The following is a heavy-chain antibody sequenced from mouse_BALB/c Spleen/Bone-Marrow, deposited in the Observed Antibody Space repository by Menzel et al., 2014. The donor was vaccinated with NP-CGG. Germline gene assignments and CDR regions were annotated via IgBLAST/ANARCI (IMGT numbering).Heavy chain of an antibody. CDR2: ISPGDGVI. J-gene: IGHJ3*01. V-gene: IGHV1S53*02. CDR3: KRSLGRFAY. CDR1: GYTFTDHA. D-gene: IGHD4-1*01. Sequence: QVQLQQSDAELVKPGASVKISCKASGYTFTDHAIHWVKPKPKQGLEWIGYISPGDGVIKYNEKFKGKAILTADKSSSTAYMQLNSLTSEDSAVYFCKRSLGRFAYWGQGTLVTVSA.